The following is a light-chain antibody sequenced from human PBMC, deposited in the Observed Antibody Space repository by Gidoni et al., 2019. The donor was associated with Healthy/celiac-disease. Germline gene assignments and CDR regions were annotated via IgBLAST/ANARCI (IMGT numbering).Light chain of an antibody. V-gene: IGKV3-20*01. Sequence: EIVLTQSSGTLSLSPGERATLSCRASQSVSSSYLAWYQQKPGQAPRLLIYGASSRATGIPDRFSDSGSGTDFTRTSSRLEPEKFAVYYRQQKGSSRAWTFGQGTKVEIK. CDR2: GAS. CDR1: QSVSSSY. J-gene: IGKJ1*01. CDR3: QQKGSSRAWT.